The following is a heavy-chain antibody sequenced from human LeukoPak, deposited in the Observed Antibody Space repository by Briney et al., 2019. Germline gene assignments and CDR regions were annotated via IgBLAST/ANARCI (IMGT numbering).Heavy chain of an antibody. CDR1: GYTFTGYY. Sequence: VASVKVSCKASGYTFTGYYMHWVRQAPGQGLEWMGWINPNSGGTNYAQKFQGRVTMTRDTSISTAYMELSRLRSDDTAVYYCARDATSPTGGIDYWGQGTLVTVSS. CDR2: INPNSGGT. V-gene: IGHV1-2*02. J-gene: IGHJ4*02. CDR3: ARDATSPTGGIDY. D-gene: IGHD1-1*01.